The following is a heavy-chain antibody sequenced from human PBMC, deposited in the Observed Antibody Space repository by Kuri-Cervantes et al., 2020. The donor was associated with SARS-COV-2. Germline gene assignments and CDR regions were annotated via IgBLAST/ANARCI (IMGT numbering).Heavy chain of an antibody. CDR1: GGSLSPYY. CDR3: ARQRDSSGWNYGMDV. Sequence: SETLSLTCSVSGGSLSPYYWSWIRQPPGTGLEYIGYIYYSGTTNCNPSLKSRVSISVDTSKNQFSLKLNSVTAADTAVYYCARQRDSSGWNYGMDVWGQGTTVTVSS. CDR2: IYYSGTT. J-gene: IGHJ6*02. D-gene: IGHD6-19*01. V-gene: IGHV4-59*08.